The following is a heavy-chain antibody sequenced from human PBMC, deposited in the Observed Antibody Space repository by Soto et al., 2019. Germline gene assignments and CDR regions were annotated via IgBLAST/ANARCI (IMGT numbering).Heavy chain of an antibody. CDR2: IYYSRST. J-gene: IGHJ4*02. D-gene: IGHD1-7*01. CDR3: ARIDWNYGGFDY. Sequence: QPPGKGLEWIGDIYYSRSTNYNPSLKSRVTISVDTSKNQFSLKLSSVTAADTAVYYCARIDWNYGGFDYWGQGTLVTVS. V-gene: IGHV4-59*01.